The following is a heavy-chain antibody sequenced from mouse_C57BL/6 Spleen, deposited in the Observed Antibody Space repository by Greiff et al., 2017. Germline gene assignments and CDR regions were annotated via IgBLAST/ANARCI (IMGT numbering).Heavy chain of an antibody. V-gene: IGHV5-16*01. CDR1: GFTFSDYC. Sequence: EVQLVESEGGLVQPGSSMKLSCTASGFTFSDYCMPWVRQVPEKGLEWVANINYDGSSTYYLDSLKSRFIISRDNAKNILYLQMSSLKSEDTATYYCARDWRRYYFDYWGQGTTLTVSS. J-gene: IGHJ2*01. CDR3: ARDWRRYYFDY. CDR2: INYDGSST.